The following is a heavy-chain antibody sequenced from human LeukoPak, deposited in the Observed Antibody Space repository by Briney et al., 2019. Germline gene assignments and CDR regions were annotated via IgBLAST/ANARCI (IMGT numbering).Heavy chain of an antibody. V-gene: IGHV4-59*12. CDR3: ARGSQSLGYCSGGSCRAKIFDY. Sequence: SETLSLTCTVSGGSISSYYWSWIRQPPGKGLEWIGYIQNSGSTNYNPSLKSRVTISVDTSKNQFSLKLSSVTAADTAVYYCARGSQSLGYCSGGSCRAKIFDYWGQGTLVTVSS. D-gene: IGHD2-15*01. J-gene: IGHJ4*02. CDR1: GGSISSYY. CDR2: IQNSGST.